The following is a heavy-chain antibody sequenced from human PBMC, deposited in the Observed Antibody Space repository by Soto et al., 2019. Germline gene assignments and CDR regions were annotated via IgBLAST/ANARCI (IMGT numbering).Heavy chain of an antibody. V-gene: IGHV1-18*01. J-gene: IGHJ4*02. Sequence: QVHLVQSGAEVKKPGASVKVSCKGSGYTFTSYGITWVRQAPGQGLEWMGWISAHNGNTDYEQKRQGRVTVTRDTPTSTAYMELKSLGSDDTAVYYCARGRYGDYWGQGALVTVSS. CDR1: GYTFTSYG. D-gene: IGHD1-1*01. CDR3: ARGRYGDY. CDR2: ISAHNGNT.